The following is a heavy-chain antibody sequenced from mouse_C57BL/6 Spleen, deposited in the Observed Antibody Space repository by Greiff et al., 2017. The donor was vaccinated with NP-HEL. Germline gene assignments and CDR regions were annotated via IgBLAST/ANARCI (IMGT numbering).Heavy chain of an antibody. D-gene: IGHD3-3*01. CDR3: ARRAGTGYAMDY. V-gene: IGHV5-17*01. J-gene: IGHJ4*01. CDR1: GFTFSDYG. CDR2: ISSGSSTI. Sequence: EVQLVESGGGLVKPGGSLKLSCAASGFTFSDYGMHWVRQAPEKGLEWVAYISSGSSTIYYADTVKGRFTISRDNAKNTLFLPMTSLSSEDTSIYYCARRAGTGYAMDYWGQGTSVTVSS.